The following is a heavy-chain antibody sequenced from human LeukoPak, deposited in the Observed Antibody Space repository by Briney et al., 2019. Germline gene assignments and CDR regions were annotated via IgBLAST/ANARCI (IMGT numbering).Heavy chain of an antibody. J-gene: IGHJ4*02. CDR3: ARARSYYTHTPFDY. D-gene: IGHD1-26*01. CDR2: IIPIFGTA. CDR1: GGTFSSYA. V-gene: IGHV1-69*13. Sequence: ASVKVSCKASGGTFSSYAISWVRQAPGQGLEWMGGIIPIFGTANYAQEFQGRVTITADESTSTAYMELSSLRSEDTAVYYCARARSYYTHTPFDYWGQGTLVTVSS.